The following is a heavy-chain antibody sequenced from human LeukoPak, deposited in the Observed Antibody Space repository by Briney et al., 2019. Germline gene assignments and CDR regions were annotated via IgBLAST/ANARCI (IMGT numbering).Heavy chain of an antibody. Sequence: PGGSLRLSCAASGFTFSRYPMIGVRQAPGKGLEGVSTLSSGGGGTYYADSVRGRFTISRDDSKNTLYLEMFSLTAEDTARYYCAKGYRSGWYAFDSWGQGTLVTVSS. CDR3: AKGYRSGWYAFDS. D-gene: IGHD6-19*01. J-gene: IGHJ4*02. CDR2: LSSGGGGT. CDR1: GFTFSRYP. V-gene: IGHV3-23*01.